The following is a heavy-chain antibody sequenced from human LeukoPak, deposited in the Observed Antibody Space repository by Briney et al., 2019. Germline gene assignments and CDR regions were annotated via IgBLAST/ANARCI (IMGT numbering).Heavy chain of an antibody. D-gene: IGHD3-3*01. V-gene: IGHV3-48*01. CDR1: GFTFSSYS. J-gene: IGHJ6*03. CDR2: ISSSSSTI. CDR3: ARESVYYYYYMDV. Sequence: GGSLRLSCAASGFTFSSYSMNWVRQAPGKGLEWVSYISSSSSTIYYADSVKGRFTISRDNAKNSLYLQMNSLRAEDTAVYYCARESVYYYYYMDVWGKGTTVTVSS.